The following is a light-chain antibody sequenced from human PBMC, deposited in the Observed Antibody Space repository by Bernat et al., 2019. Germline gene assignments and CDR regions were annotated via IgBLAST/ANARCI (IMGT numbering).Light chain of an antibody. Sequence: QSALTQPASVSGSPGQSITISCTGTSSDVGSYNLVSWYQQHPRKAPKLMIYEVSKRPSGVSNRFSGFKSGNTASLTITGLQAEDEADYYCCSYAGSSTFYVFGTGTKVTVL. CDR1: SSDVGSYNL. J-gene: IGLJ1*01. V-gene: IGLV2-23*02. CDR3: CSYAGSSTFYV. CDR2: EVS.